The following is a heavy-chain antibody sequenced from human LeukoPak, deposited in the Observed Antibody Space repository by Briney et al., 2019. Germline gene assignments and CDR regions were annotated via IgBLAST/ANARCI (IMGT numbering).Heavy chain of an antibody. CDR1: GFTFSSYE. D-gene: IGHD3-9*01. V-gene: IGHV3-48*03. J-gene: IGHJ5*02. Sequence: GGSLRLSCAASGFTFSSYEMNWVRQAPGKGLEWVSYISSSGSTIYYADSVKGRFTISRDNAKNSLYLQMNSLRAEDTAVYYCARDDILTGYPFDPWGQGTLVTVSS. CDR2: ISSSGSTI. CDR3: ARDDILTGYPFDP.